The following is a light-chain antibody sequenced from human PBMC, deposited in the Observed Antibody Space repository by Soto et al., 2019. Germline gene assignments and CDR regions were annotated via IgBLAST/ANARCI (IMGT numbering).Light chain of an antibody. CDR2: EVN. CDR1: SSDVGGYDY. CDR3: SPHTSGSTRV. J-gene: IGLJ1*01. Sequence: QSALTQPASASGSPGQSIAISCTGTSSDVGGYDYVSWYQQQPDKAPKLMIYEVNKRPSGVSNRFSGSKSGNTASLTISGLQAEDEADYYCSPHTSGSTRVFGTGTKVTVL. V-gene: IGLV2-14*01.